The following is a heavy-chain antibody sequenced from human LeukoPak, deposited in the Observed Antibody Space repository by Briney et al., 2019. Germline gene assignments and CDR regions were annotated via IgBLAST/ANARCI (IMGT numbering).Heavy chain of an antibody. D-gene: IGHD6-19*01. CDR2: IKQDGSEK. V-gene: IGHV3-7*03. CDR1: GFTFSSYW. Sequence: GGSLRLSCAASGFTFSSYWMTWVRQAPGKGLEWVANIKQDGSEKYYVDSVKGRFTISRDNAKNSLYLQMNSLRAEDTALYYCAKDIRRGSSGWYGPGDYWGQGTLVTVSS. J-gene: IGHJ4*02. CDR3: AKDIRRGSSGWYGPGDY.